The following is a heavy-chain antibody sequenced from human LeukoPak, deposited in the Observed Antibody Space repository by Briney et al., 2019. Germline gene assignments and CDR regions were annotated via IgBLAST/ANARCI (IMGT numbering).Heavy chain of an antibody. J-gene: IGHJ3*02. Sequence: GGSLRLSCAASGFTFSSYAMHWVRQAPGKGLEWVAVIWYDASNKYYADSVKGRFNISRDNAKNTLYLQMNSLRAEDTAVYYCARVDGVRDAFDIWGQGTLVTVSS. D-gene: IGHD3-10*01. V-gene: IGHV3-33*08. CDR3: ARVDGVRDAFDI. CDR1: GFTFSSYA. CDR2: IWYDASNK.